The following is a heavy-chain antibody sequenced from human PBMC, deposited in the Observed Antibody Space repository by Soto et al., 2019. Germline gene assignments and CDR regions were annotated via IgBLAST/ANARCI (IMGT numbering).Heavy chain of an antibody. Sequence: SQTLSLTCVISGDSVSRNSAAWNWIRQSPSRGLEWLGRTYYRSKWYNDYAVSVKSRITINPDTSKNQFSLQLNSVTPEDTAVYYCARDLIAAAARPYNWFDPWGQGTLVTVSS. CDR2: TYYRSKWYN. J-gene: IGHJ5*02. V-gene: IGHV6-1*01. D-gene: IGHD6-13*01. CDR3: ARDLIAAAARPYNWFDP. CDR1: GDSVSRNSAA.